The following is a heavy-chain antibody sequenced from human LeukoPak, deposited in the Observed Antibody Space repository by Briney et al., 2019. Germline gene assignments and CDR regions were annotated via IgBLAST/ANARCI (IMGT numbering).Heavy chain of an antibody. CDR1: GFTFSSYS. Sequence: GGSLRLSCAASGFTFSSYSMNWVRQAPGKGLEWVSYISSSSSTIYYADSVKGRFTISRDHAKNSLYLQMNSLRAEDTAVYYCARDRSNKYDYWGQGTLVTVSS. J-gene: IGHJ4*02. V-gene: IGHV3-48*01. CDR3: ARDRSNKYDY. D-gene: IGHD2/OR15-2a*01. CDR2: ISSSSSTI.